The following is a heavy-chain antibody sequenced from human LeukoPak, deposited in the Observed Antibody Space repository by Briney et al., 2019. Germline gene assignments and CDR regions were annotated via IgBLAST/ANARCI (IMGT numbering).Heavy chain of an antibody. CDR2: ISTSSTTI. Sequence: PGGSLRLSCAASGFTFSSYSMNWVRQAPGKGLEWVSYISTSSTTIYYADSVKGRFTMSRDNAKNSLYLQMNSLRDEDTAVYYCARGISGSAWPNWFDPWGQGTLVTVSS. CDR3: ARGISGSAWPNWFDP. CDR1: GFTFSSYS. J-gene: IGHJ5*02. V-gene: IGHV3-48*02. D-gene: IGHD1-26*01.